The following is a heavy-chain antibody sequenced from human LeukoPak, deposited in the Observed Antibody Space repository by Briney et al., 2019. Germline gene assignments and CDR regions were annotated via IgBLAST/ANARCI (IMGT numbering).Heavy chain of an antibody. J-gene: IGHJ4*02. CDR1: GFTFSSYA. CDR3: AKGRAKATVTTGDH. V-gene: IGHV3-23*01. D-gene: IGHD4-17*01. Sequence: PGGSPRLSCAASGFTFSSYAMSWVRQAPGKGLEWVSAISGSGGSTHYADSVKGRFTISRDNSRNTLYLQMNSLRADDTAVYYCAKGRAKATVTTGDHWGQGTLATVSS. CDR2: ISGSGGST.